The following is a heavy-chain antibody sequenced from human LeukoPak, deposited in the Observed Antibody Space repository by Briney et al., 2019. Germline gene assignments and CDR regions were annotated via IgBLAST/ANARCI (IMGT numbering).Heavy chain of an antibody. CDR1: GYTFTNYA. D-gene: IGHD4-17*01. J-gene: IGHJ4*02. CDR3: ARGITRRYGDFDY. Sequence: ASVKVSCKASGYTFTNYAMNWVRQAPGQGLEWMGWINTNTGNPTYAQGFTGRFVFSLDTSVSTAYLQISSLKADDTAVFYCARGITRRYGDFDYWGQGTLVTVSS. V-gene: IGHV7-4-1*02. CDR2: INTNTGNP.